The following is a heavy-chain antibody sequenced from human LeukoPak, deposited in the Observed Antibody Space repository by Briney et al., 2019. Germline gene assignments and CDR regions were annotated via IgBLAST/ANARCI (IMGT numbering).Heavy chain of an antibody. CDR2: ISGSGGST. Sequence: PGGSLRLSCAASGFTFSSYAMSWVRQAPGKGLEWVSAISGSGGSTYYADSVKGRFTISRDSAKNTLYLQMNSLGAEDTAVYYCASLGSSGSYRDYWGQGTLVTVSS. CDR1: GFTFSSYA. V-gene: IGHV3-23*01. D-gene: IGHD1-26*01. CDR3: ASLGSSGSYRDY. J-gene: IGHJ4*02.